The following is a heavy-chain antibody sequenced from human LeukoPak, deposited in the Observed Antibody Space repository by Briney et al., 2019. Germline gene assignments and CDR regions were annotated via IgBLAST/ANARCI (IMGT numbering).Heavy chain of an antibody. V-gene: IGHV3-74*01. J-gene: IGHJ4*02. Sequence: GGSLRLSCAASGFTFSNYWMHWVRQAPGKGLVWVSRINSDGSSTTYADSVKGRFTISRDNAKNTLYLQMNSLRAEDTAVYYCARVGYSLSIVYWGQGTLVTVSS. CDR1: GFTFSNYW. CDR2: INSDGSST. D-gene: IGHD5-24*01. CDR3: ARVGYSLSIVY.